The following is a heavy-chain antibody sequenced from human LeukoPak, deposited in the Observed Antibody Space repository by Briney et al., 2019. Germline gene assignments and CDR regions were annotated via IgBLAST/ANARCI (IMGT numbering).Heavy chain of an antibody. V-gene: IGHV4-34*01. CDR1: GGSFSGYY. Sequence: SETLSLTCAVYGGSFSGYYWSWIRQPPGKGLEWIGEINHSGSTNYNPSLKSRVIISVDTSKNQFSLKLSSATAADTAVYYCARRVVATARYYMDVWGKGTTVTVSS. CDR3: ARRVVATARYYMDV. D-gene: IGHD5-12*01. J-gene: IGHJ6*03. CDR2: INHSGST.